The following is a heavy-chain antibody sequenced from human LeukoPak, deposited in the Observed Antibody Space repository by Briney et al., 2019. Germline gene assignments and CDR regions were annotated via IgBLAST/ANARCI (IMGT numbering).Heavy chain of an antibody. CDR3: ARVRSGSSYVFDS. CDR2: ISSSGSTI. V-gene: IGHV3-48*03. D-gene: IGHD1-26*01. J-gene: IGHJ4*02. Sequence: GGSLRLSCAASGVTFSSYEMNWCRQAPGKGLEGVSYISSSGSTIYYADSVKGRFTISRDNAKNSLSLQMNSLRAEDTAVYYCARVRSGSSYVFDSWGQGTLVTVSS. CDR1: GVTFSSYE.